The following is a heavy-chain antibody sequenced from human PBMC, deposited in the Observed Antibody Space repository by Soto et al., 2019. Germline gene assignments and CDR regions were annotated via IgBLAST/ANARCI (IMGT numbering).Heavy chain of an antibody. CDR1: GFTFSSYA. V-gene: IGHV3-23*01. D-gene: IGHD1-1*01. J-gene: IGHJ4*02. CDR3: EKDLFSERPIWDFDY. CDR2: ISGSGGST. Sequence: PGGSLRLSCAASGFTFSSYAMSWVRQAPGKGLEWVSAISGSGGSTYYADSVKGRFTISRDNSKNTLYLQMNSLRAEDTAVYYCEKDLFSERPIWDFDYWGQGTLVTVSS.